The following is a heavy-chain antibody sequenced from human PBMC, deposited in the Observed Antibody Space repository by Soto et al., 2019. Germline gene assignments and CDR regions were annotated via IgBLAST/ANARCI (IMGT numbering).Heavy chain of an antibody. Sequence: ASVKVSCKASGYTFTSYGISWVRQAPGQGLEWMGWISAYNGNTNYAQKLQGRVTMTTDTSTSTAYMELRSLRSDDTAVYYCARDQRVAAEYYYYYMDVWGKGTTVTVSS. J-gene: IGHJ6*03. D-gene: IGHD6-25*01. CDR2: ISAYNGNT. CDR3: ARDQRVAAEYYYYYMDV. V-gene: IGHV1-18*01. CDR1: GYTFTSYG.